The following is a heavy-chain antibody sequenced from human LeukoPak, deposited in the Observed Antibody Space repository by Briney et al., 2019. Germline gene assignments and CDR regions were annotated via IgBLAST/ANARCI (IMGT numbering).Heavy chain of an antibody. D-gene: IGHD1-26*01. CDR3: AKDLGEFRATPFDY. Sequence: GGSLRLSCAASGFTFSSYAMSWVRQAPGKGLEWVSTISGSGDSSYYADSVKGRFTISRDNSKNTLYLQMNSLRAEDTAVYYCAKDLGEFRATPFDYWGQGTLVTVSS. J-gene: IGHJ4*02. CDR2: ISGSGDSS. CDR1: GFTFSSYA. V-gene: IGHV3-23*01.